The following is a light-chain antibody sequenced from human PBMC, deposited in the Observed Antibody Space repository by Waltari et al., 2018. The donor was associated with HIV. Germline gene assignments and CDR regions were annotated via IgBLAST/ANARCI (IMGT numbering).Light chain of an antibody. CDR2: DDR. J-gene: IGLJ2*01. V-gene: IGLV3-21*02. CDR3: QGWDSTSDMI. Sequence: SYVLTQSPSVSVAPGQTGRITVGGTNIGRIREQWYQQKPGQAPLLVVYDDRDRPSGIPDRFSGSNSGNTATLTISRVEAGYEADYYCQGWDSTSDMIFGGGTKLTVL. CDR1: NIGRIR.